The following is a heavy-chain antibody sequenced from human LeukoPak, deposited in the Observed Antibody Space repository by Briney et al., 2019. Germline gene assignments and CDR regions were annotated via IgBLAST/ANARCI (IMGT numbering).Heavy chain of an antibody. CDR3: ARWLEVTNYYYYGMDV. V-gene: IGHV1-8*01. CDR2: MNPNSGNT. J-gene: IGHJ6*02. CDR1: GYTFTSYD. Sequence: GASVKVSCKASGYTFTSYDINWVRQATGQGLECMGWMNPNSGNTGYAQKFQGRVTMTRNTSISTAYMELSSLRSEDTAVYYCARWLEVTNYYYYGMDVWGQGTTVTVSS. D-gene: IGHD4-17*01.